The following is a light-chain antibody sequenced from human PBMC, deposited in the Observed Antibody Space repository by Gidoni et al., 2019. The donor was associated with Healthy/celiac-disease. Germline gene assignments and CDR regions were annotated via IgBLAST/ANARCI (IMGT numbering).Light chain of an antibody. Sequence: DIQMTQSPSSLSASVGDRVTITCRASQSLSSYLNWYQQKPGKAPKLLIYAASSLQSGVPSRFSGSGSGTDFTLTISSLKPEDFATYYCQQSYSTPVTFGQXTRLEIK. CDR2: AAS. CDR3: QQSYSTPVT. V-gene: IGKV1-39*01. J-gene: IGKJ5*01. CDR1: QSLSSY.